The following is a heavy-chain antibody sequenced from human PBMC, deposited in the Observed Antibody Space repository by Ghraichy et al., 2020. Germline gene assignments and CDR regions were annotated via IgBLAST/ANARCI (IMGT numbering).Heavy chain of an antibody. CDR3: ARGSGWYRSTRPCSYFDY. V-gene: IGHV6-1*01. CDR2: TYYRSKWYS. J-gene: IGHJ4*02. D-gene: IGHD6-19*01. CDR1: GDSISNNSAA. Sequence: SQTLSLTCAVSGDSISNNSAAWNWIRQSPSRGLEWLGRTYYRSKWYSDYAVSVKSRITINPDTSANQFSLQLNSVSPEDTAVYYCARGSGWYRSTRPCSYFDYWGQGTLVTVSS.